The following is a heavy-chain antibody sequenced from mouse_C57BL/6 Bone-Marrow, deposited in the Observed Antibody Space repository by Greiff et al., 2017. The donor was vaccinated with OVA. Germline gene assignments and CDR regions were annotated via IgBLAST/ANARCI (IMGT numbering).Heavy chain of an antibody. Sequence: EVQGVESGGGLVKPGGSLKLSCAASGFTFSSYAMSWVRQTPEKRLEWVATISDGGSYTYYPDNVKGRFTISRDNAKNNLYLQMSHLKSEDTAMYYCARDTTVVAHWYFDVWGTGTTVTVSS. CDR2: ISDGGSYT. V-gene: IGHV5-4*01. CDR3: ARDTTVVAHWYFDV. J-gene: IGHJ1*03. D-gene: IGHD1-1*01. CDR1: GFTFSSYA.